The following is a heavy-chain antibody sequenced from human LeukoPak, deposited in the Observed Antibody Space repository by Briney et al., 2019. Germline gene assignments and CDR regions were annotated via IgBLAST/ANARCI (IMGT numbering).Heavy chain of an antibody. CDR1: GGSISSYY. V-gene: IGHV4-59*12. CDR3: ASMMGVAAAGTFDY. J-gene: IGHJ4*02. CDR2: INYSGST. Sequence: PSETLSLTCTVSGGSISSYYWSWIRQPPGKGLEWIGYINYSGSTNYNPSLKSRVTISVDTSKNQFSLKLSSVTAADTAVYYCASMMGVAAAGTFDYWGQGTLVTVSS. D-gene: IGHD6-13*01.